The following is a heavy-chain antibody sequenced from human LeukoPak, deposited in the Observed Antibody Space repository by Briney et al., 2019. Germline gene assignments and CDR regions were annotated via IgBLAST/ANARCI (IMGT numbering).Heavy chain of an antibody. Sequence: ASVKVSCKASGYTFTSYDINWVRQATGQGLEWMGWMNPNSGNTGYAQKFQGRVTMTRNTSISTAYMELSSLRSEDTAVYYCARGGSYYDILTGYYTLVYWGQGTLVTVSS. CDR2: MNPNSGNT. J-gene: IGHJ4*02. CDR1: GYTFTSYD. D-gene: IGHD3-9*01. V-gene: IGHV1-8*01. CDR3: ARGGSYYDILTGYYTLVY.